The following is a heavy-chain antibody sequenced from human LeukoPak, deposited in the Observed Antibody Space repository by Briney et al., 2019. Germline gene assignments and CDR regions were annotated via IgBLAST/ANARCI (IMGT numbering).Heavy chain of an antibody. CDR1: GFTFSHAW. J-gene: IGHJ4*02. CDR2: IKSKTDGGTK. D-gene: IGHD2-15*01. V-gene: IGHV3-15*01. CDR3: TTIRGLCSGRSCRGY. Sequence: GGSLRLSCAVSGFTFSHAWMRWVRQAPGQGLEWVGRIKSKTDGGTKDYAAPVKGRFTIARDDPKNTLYLQMNSLKSEDTAVYYCTTIRGLCSGRSCRGYWGQGTLVSVSS.